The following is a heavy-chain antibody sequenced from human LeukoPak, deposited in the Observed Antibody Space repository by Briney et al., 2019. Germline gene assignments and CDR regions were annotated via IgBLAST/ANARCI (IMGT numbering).Heavy chain of an antibody. CDR2: IYYSGIT. Sequence: PAETLPLTCTVSGCSISSYYWSWIRQPPGKGLEWIGYIYYSGITNYNPSLKSRVTISVDTSTNQFSLKLSSVTAADTAVYYCAGMGPYYYYMDVWGKGNTVTISS. CDR3: AGMGPYYYYMDV. J-gene: IGHJ6*03. CDR1: GCSISSYY. V-gene: IGHV4-59*01. D-gene: IGHD3-16*01.